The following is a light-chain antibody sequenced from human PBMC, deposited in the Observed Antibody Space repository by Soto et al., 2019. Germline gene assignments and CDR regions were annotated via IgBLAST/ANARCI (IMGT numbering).Light chain of an antibody. J-gene: IGLJ3*02. CDR3: QSYDSRLSSWV. V-gene: IGLV1-40*01. CDR2: GNN. Sequence: QSVLTQPPSVSGAPGQRVTISCTGSSSSIGAGYDVHWYQQLPGTAPKLLIYGNNNRPSGVVDRFSGSKSGTSASLAITGLQAEDEADYFCQSYDSRLSSWVFGGGTKVTVL. CDR1: SSSIGAGYD.